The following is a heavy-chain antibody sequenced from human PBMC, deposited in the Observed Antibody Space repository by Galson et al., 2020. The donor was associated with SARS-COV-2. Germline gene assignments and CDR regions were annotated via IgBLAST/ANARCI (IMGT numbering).Heavy chain of an antibody. CDR2: INHSGST. V-gene: IGHV4-34*01. J-gene: IGHJ4*02. CDR1: GGSFSGYY. D-gene: IGHD6-13*01. CDR3: ARRPVIAAAGTSIGHCDY. Sequence: ETSETLSLTCAVYGGSFSGYYWSWIRQPPGKGLEWIGEINHSGSTNYNPSLKSRVTISVDTSKNQFSLKLSSVTAADTAVYYCARRPVIAAAGTSIGHCDYWGQGTLVTVSS.